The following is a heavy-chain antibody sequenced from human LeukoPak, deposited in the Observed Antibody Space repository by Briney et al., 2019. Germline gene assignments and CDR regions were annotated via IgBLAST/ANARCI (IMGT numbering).Heavy chain of an antibody. CDR1: GFTFSSYS. D-gene: IGHD6-6*01. CDR2: ISSSSSYI. V-gene: IGHV3-21*01. J-gene: IGHJ4*02. Sequence: GGSLRLSCAASGFTFSSYSMNWVRQAPGKGLEWVSSISSSSSYIYYADSVKGRFTISRDNAKNSLYLQMNSLRAEDTAVYYCAREGIAARPFDYWGQGTLVTVSS. CDR3: AREGIAARPFDY.